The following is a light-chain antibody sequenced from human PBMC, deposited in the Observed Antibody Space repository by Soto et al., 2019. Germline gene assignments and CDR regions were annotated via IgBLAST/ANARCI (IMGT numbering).Light chain of an antibody. CDR3: QQYYTTPPFT. J-gene: IGKJ2*01. CDR2: WAA. Sequence: DIVMTQSPDSLAVSLGERATINCKSSQSVLYSSNNKNYLAWYQQKPGQPPKLLIYWAATRESGVPDRFSGSDCATDFTLTISSLQAEDVAVYYCQQYYTTPPFTFGQGTKLEIK. V-gene: IGKV4-1*01. CDR1: QSVLYSSNNKNY.